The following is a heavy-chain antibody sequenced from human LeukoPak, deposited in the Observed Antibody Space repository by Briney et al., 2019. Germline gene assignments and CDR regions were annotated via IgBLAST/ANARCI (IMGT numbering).Heavy chain of an antibody. CDR3: AKRAPYYFDY. J-gene: IGHJ4*02. Sequence: GGSLRLSCAASGFTVSSNYMNWVRQAPGKGLEWVSYISSSGSTTYYADSVKGRFTISRDNAKNSLYLQMNSLRAEDTALYYCAKRAPYYFDYWGQGTLVTVSS. CDR1: GFTVSSNY. V-gene: IGHV3-48*04. CDR2: ISSSGSTT.